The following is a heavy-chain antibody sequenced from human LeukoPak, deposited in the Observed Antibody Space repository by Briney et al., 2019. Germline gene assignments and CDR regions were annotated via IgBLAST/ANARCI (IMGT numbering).Heavy chain of an antibody. Sequence: PGGSLRLSCAASGFTFSSYEMNWVRQAPGKGLEWVSYISSSGSTIYYPDSVKGRFTISRDNAKNSLYLQMNSLRAEDTAVYYCAKLGITMIGGVWGKGTTVTISS. CDR2: ISSSGSTI. J-gene: IGHJ6*04. CDR1: GFTFSSYE. V-gene: IGHV3-48*03. D-gene: IGHD3-10*02. CDR3: AKLGITMIGGV.